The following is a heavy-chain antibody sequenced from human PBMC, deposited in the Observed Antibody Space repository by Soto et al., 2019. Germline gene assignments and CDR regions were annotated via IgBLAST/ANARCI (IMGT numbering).Heavy chain of an antibody. CDR3: ARSGGNYYDSRGYYTNDY. CDR2: INAGNGNT. CDR1: GYTFTSYA. J-gene: IGHJ4*02. V-gene: IGHV1-3*01. Sequence: ASVKVSCKASGYTFTSYAMHWVRQAPGQRLEWMGWINAGNGNTKYSQKFQGRVTITRDTSASTAYMELSSLRSEDTAVYYCARSGGNYYDSRGYYTNDYWGQGTLVTVSS. D-gene: IGHD3-22*01.